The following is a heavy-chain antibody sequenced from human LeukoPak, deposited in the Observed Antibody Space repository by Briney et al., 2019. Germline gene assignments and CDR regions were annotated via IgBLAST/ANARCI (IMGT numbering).Heavy chain of an antibody. D-gene: IGHD5-18*01. CDR1: GGSISTSSYY. J-gene: IGHJ4*02. Sequence: SETLSLTCTVSGGSISTSSYYWGWIRQPPGKGLEWIGTIYSSGNTYYNPSLKSRVTISVDTSKNQFFLNLSSVTAADTALYYCARSVAGYSYDYWGQGTLVTVSS. CDR2: IYSSGNT. CDR3: ARSVAGYSYDY. V-gene: IGHV4-39*01.